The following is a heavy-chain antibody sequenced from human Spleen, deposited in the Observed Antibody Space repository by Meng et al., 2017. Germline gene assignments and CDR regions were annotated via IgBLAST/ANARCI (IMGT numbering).Heavy chain of an antibody. Sequence: EVQLVESGGGLVTPGGSLRLSCAASGFTFSNYSMNWVRQAPGKGLEWVARINSGGSITNYADSVKGRFTISRDDGKNTLYLQMNSLRAEDTAVYYCTRAVQFDWFDPWGQGTLVTVSS. D-gene: IGHD3-16*01. CDR3: TRAVQFDWFDP. J-gene: IGHJ5*02. CDR1: GFTFSNYS. V-gene: IGHV3-74*02. CDR2: INSGGSIT.